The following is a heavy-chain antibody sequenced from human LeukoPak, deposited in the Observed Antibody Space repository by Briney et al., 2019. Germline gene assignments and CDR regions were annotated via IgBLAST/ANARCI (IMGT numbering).Heavy chain of an antibody. CDR2: IYTSGST. CDR1: DGSFSGYY. J-gene: IGHJ3*02. V-gene: IGHV4-59*10. Sequence: TSETLSLTCAVYDGSFSGYYWSWIRQPAGKGLEWIGRIYTSGSTNYNPSLKSRVTMSVDTSKNQFSLKLSSVTAADTAVYYCASHRYCSSTSCYLGSEAFDIWGQGTMVTVSS. CDR3: ASHRYCSSTSCYLGSEAFDI. D-gene: IGHD2-2*01.